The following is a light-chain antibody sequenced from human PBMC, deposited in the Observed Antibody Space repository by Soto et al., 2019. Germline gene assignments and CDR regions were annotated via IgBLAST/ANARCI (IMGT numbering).Light chain of an antibody. CDR1: QSVLYSSNNKNY. CDR2: WAS. V-gene: IGKV4-1*01. CDR3: QQYYSYPHT. J-gene: IGKJ3*01. Sequence: DIVMTQSPDSLAVSLGERATINCKSSQSVLYSSNNKNYLAWYQQNPGQPPKLLIYWASTRESGVPDRFSGSGSGTDFTLTISYLQSEDFATYYCQQYYSYPHTFGPGTKVDIK.